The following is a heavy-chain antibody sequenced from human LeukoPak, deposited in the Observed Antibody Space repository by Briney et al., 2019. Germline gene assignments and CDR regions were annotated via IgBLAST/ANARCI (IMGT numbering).Heavy chain of an antibody. CDR1: GYTFTSYG. D-gene: IGHD2-8*01. CDR3: ARSGVGLYY. CDR2: ISAYNGNT. V-gene: IGHV1-18*04. Sequence: GASVKVSCKASGYTFTSYGISWVPQAPGQGLEWMGWISAYNGNTNYAQKLQGRVTMTPDTSTSTAYRELSSLRSDDTAVYHFARSGVGLYYWRQGTLVTVSS. J-gene: IGHJ4*02.